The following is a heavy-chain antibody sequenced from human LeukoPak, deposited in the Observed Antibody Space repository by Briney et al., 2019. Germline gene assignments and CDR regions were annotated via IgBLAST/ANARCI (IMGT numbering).Heavy chain of an antibody. J-gene: IGHJ4*02. CDR3: ARRGTPTAPGLYYFDS. CDR1: GESISSSNHY. D-gene: IGHD6-13*01. V-gene: IGHV4-39*01. Sequence: PSETLSLTCTVSGESISSSNHYWAWIRQPPGKGLEWIGTIYYSGSTNYYPSLKSRVTISVDTSKNKFSLNLSSVTAADTAVYYCARRGTPTAPGLYYFDSWGPGTLVTVSS. CDR2: IYYSGST.